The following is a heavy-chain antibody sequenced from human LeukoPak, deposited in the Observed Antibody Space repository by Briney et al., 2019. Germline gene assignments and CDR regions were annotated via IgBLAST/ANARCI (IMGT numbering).Heavy chain of an antibody. D-gene: IGHD3-10*01. Sequence: GGSLRLSCAASGFTFSSYAMHWVRQAPGKGLEWVAVISYDGSNKYYADSVKGRFTISRDNSKNTLYLQMNSLRAEDTAVYYCARPYGSGSYYNRYYYYYGMDVWGQGTTVTVSS. CDR1: GFTFSSYA. J-gene: IGHJ6*02. CDR2: ISYDGSNK. CDR3: ARPYGSGSYYNRYYYYYGMDV. V-gene: IGHV3-30-3*01.